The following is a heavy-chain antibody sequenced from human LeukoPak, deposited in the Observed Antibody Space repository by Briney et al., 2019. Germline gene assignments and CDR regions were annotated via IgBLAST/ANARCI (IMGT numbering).Heavy chain of an antibody. CDR3: AREAYSGLDY. J-gene: IGHJ4*02. Sequence: SETLSLTCTVSGDSINSLDLWSWVRQPPGKGLEWIGEMYLSGTTHSNPSVKSRVTISIDKSKNQFFLNLSSVTAADTAVYYCAREAYSGLDYWGQGTLVTVSS. CDR2: MYLSGTT. CDR1: GDSINSLDL. V-gene: IGHV4-4*02. D-gene: IGHD6-13*01.